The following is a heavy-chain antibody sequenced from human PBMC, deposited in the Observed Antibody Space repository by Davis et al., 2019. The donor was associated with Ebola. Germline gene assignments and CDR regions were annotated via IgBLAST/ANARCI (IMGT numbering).Heavy chain of an antibody. CDR1: GFTFGGSA. CDR3: TTTNRATGTTDY. CDR2: RRSKANSYAT. D-gene: IGHD1-7*01. Sequence: GESLKISCSAPGFTFGGSAIHLVRQPSGKVVECGGRRRSKANSYATAYAASVKGRFTMCRDDSKNTAYLQMNSLKTEDTAVYYCTTTNRATGTTDYWGQGTLVTVSS. J-gene: IGHJ4*02. V-gene: IGHV3-73*01.